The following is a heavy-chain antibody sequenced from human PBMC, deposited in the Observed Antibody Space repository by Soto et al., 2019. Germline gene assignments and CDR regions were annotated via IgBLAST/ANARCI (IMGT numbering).Heavy chain of an antibody. J-gene: IGHJ5*02. CDR1: LDAGSDRNY. Sequence: TSSVCLDAGSDRNYWGWRRQPPGKGLEWIGSIYNSVSTHYNPSLKSRVTMSVDTSKNQFSLKLSSVKAADTAVYYCVRNGTSATPSWGKKESNWFDPWGPGTQVTVHS. CDR2: IYNSVST. CDR3: VRNGTSATPSWGKKESNWFDP. D-gene: IGHD3-16*01. V-gene: IGHV4-38-2*01.